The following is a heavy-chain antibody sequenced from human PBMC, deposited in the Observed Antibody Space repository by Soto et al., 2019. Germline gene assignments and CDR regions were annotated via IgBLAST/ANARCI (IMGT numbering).Heavy chain of an antibody. Sequence: EVQLLESGGGLVQPGGSLRLSCAAAGFTFSIHAMSWVRQAPGKGLEWVSAISGSGGSTYYADSVKGRFTISRDNSKNTLYLQMNSLGADDTAVYYCAKATRGGAATLIRDYWGQGTLVTVSS. J-gene: IGHJ4*02. CDR2: ISGSGGST. CDR1: GFTFSIHA. V-gene: IGHV3-23*01. D-gene: IGHD6-13*01. CDR3: AKATRGGAATLIRDY.